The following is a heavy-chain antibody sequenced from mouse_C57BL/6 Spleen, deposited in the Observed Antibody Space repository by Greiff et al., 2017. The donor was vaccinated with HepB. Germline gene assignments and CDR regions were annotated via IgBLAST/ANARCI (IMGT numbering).Heavy chain of an antibody. CDR2: SRNKANDYTT. D-gene: IGHD2-3*01. CDR1: GFTFSDFY. V-gene: IGHV7-1*01. J-gene: IGHJ1*03. Sequence: EVKLVESGGGLVQSGRSLRLSCATSGFTFSDFYMEWVRQAPGKGLEWIAASRNKANDYTTEDSASVKGPFIVSRYTSQSILYLQMNALRSEYTAIYYCARDAPHDCYYWYFDVWGTGTTVTVSS. CDR3: ARDAPHDCYYWYFDV.